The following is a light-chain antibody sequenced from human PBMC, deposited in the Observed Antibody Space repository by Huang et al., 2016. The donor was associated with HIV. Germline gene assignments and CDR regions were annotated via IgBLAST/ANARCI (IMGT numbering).Light chain of an antibody. Sequence: DIQMTQSPSSLSASVGDRVTITCQATQDISTYLNWYQQKPGNAPKVLIYAASDLETGVPSRFSGRGSGTDFTFTISGLQPGDIATYYCQQYDNLPWTFGQGTKVEIK. CDR1: QDISTY. CDR2: AAS. CDR3: QQYDNLPWT. J-gene: IGKJ1*01. V-gene: IGKV1-33*01.